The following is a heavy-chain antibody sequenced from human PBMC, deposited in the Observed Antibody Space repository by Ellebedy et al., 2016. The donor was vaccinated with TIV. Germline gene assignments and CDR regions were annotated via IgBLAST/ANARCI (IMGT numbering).Heavy chain of an antibody. CDR3: ARAYCGGDCYSFDY. V-gene: IGHV1-8*01. CDR2: MNPNSGYT. J-gene: IGHJ4*02. CDR1: GYTFTSYD. D-gene: IGHD2-21*02. Sequence: AASVKVSCKASGYTFTSYDINWVRQAAGLGLEWVGWMNPNSGYTGSAQKFQGRVTMTRDTSTSTVYMELSSLRSEDTAVYYCARAYCGGDCYSFDYWGQGTLVTVSS.